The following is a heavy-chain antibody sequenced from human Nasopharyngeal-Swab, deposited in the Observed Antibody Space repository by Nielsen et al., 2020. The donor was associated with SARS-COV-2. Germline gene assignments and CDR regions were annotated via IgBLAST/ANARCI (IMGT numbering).Heavy chain of an antibody. V-gene: IGHV3-7*01. CDR1: GFTFSSYW. CDR2: IKQDGSEK. D-gene: IGHD6-6*01. Sequence: GESLKISCAASGFTFSSYWMSWVRQAPGKGLEWVANIKQDGSEKYYVDSVKGRFTISRDNAKNSLYLQMSSLRAEDTAVYYCARSAARSWFDPWGQGTLVTVSS. CDR3: ARSAARSWFDP. J-gene: IGHJ5*02.